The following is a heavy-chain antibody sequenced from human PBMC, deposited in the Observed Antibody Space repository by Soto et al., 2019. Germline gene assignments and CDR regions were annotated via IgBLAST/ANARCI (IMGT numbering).Heavy chain of an antibody. CDR2: IWYDGSNK. CDR3: AKDSLGYCSGGSCYQVLPAGYYGMDV. Sequence: QVQLVESGGGVVQPGRSLRLSCAASGFTFSSYGMHWVRQAPGKGLEWVAVIWYDGSNKYYADSVKGRFTISRDNSKNTLYLQMNSLRAEDTAVYYCAKDSLGYCSGGSCYQVLPAGYYGMDVWGQGTTVTVSS. CDR1: GFTFSSYG. V-gene: IGHV3-33*06. J-gene: IGHJ6*02. D-gene: IGHD2-15*01.